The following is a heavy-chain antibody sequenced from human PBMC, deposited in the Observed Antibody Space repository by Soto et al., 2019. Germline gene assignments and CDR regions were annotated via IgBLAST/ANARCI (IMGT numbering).Heavy chain of an antibody. CDR3: AKVYCSSTSCFRGPEES. V-gene: IGHV3-66*01. CDR2: IYSGGST. D-gene: IGHD2-2*01. Sequence: GGSLRLSCAASGFSVSGNYMSWVRQAPGKGLEWVSVIYSGGSTYYADSVKGRFTISRDNSKNTLYLQMNSLRAEDTAVYYCAKVYCSSTSCFRGPEESWGQGTLVTVSS. CDR1: GFSVSGNY. J-gene: IGHJ4*02.